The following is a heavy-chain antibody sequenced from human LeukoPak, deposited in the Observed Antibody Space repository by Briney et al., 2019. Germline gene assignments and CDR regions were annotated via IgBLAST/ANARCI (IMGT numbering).Heavy chain of an antibody. D-gene: IGHD5-18*01. CDR2: ISAYNGNT. V-gene: IGHV1-18*01. CDR1: GYTFTSYG. CDR3: ARDSERGYSYGYYPDAFDI. Sequence: EASVKVSCKASGYTFTSYGISWVRQAPGQGLEWMGWISAYNGNTNYAQKLQGRVTMTTDASTSTAYMELRSLRSDDTAVYYCARDSERGYSYGYYPDAFDIWGQGTMVTVSS. J-gene: IGHJ3*02.